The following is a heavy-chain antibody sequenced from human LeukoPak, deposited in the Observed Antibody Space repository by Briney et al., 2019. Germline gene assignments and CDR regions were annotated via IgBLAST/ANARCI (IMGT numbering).Heavy chain of an antibody. J-gene: IGHJ6*02. CDR2: IIPIFGTA. D-gene: IGHD3-22*01. V-gene: IGHV1-69*01. CDR3: ARVPPGYDSSGYSTVRYYYYYYGMDV. Sequence: GSSVKVSCKASGGTFSSYAISWVRQAPGQGLEWMGGIIPIFGTANYAQKFQGRVTITADESTSTAYMELSSLRSEDTAVYYCARVPPGYDSSGYSTVRYYYYYYGMDVWGQGTTVTVSS. CDR1: GGTFSSYA.